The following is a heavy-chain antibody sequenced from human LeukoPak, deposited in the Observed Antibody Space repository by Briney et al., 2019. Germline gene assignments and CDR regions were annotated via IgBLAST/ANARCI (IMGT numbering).Heavy chain of an antibody. Sequence: GGSLRLSCAASGFTFSGSAMHWVRQAPGKGLAWVSHIKTDGSSTTYADSVKGRFTISRDNAKNTLYLQMNSLRAEDTAVYYCARDRGYTQDYWGQGTLVTVSS. V-gene: IGHV3-74*01. CDR3: ARDRGYTQDY. CDR2: IKTDGSST. J-gene: IGHJ4*02. D-gene: IGHD5-12*01. CDR1: GFTFSGSA.